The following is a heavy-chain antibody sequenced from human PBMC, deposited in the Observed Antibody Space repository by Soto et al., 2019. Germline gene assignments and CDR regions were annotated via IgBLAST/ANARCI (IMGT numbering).Heavy chain of an antibody. D-gene: IGHD3-22*01. CDR1: GLTFSSYG. Sequence: VLLVESGGGLVQPGGSLRLSCAGTGLTFSSYGMHRLRQAPGQGLEWVAVIWYDGSNKYYADSVKGRFTISRDNSKNTLYLQMNSLRAEDTAVYYCARDRLIVEPLDAFPSWGQGTMDTVSS. CDR2: IWYDGSNK. J-gene: IGHJ3*02. CDR3: ARDRLIVEPLDAFPS. V-gene: IGHV3-33*08.